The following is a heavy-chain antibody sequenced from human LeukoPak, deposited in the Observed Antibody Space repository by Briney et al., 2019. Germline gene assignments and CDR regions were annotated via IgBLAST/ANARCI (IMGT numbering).Heavy chain of an antibody. CDR2: INPNSGGT. D-gene: IGHD5-24*01. V-gene: IGHV1-2*02. CDR1: GYTFTSYD. J-gene: IGHJ5*02. Sequence: ASVKVSCKASGYTFTSYDINWVRQAPGQGLEWMGWINPNSGGTRYARKFQGRVTMTRDTSISTAYMELSRLRSDDTAVYYCARVRDYPSWGQGTLVTVSS. CDR3: ARVRDYPS.